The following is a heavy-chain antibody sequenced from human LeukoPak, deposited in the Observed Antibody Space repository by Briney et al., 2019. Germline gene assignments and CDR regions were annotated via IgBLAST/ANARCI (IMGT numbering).Heavy chain of an antibody. J-gene: IGHJ4*02. CDR2: ISYDGSNK. V-gene: IGHV3-30-3*01. CDR1: GFTFSSYA. D-gene: IGHD3-22*01. CDR3: ARESPGGYYDSSGSEPYYFDY. Sequence: PGRSLRLSCAASGFTFSSYAMHWVRQAPGKGLEWVAVISYDGSNKYYADSVKGRFTISRDNSKNTLYLQMNSLRAEDTAVYYCARESPGGYYDSSGSEPYYFDYWGQGTLVTVSS.